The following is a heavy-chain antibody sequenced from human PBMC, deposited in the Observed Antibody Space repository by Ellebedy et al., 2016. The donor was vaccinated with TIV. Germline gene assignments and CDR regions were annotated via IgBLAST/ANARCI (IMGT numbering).Heavy chain of an antibody. CDR2: ISTHNNDA. Sequence: AASVKVSCKASGYTFTTYGVSWVRQAPGQGLEWMGWISTHNNDAKYSQRFQGGVTLTTDTSTNTAYMELRSLRSDDTALYYCAREFGLPDYWGQGTLVTVSS. D-gene: IGHD3-10*01. J-gene: IGHJ4*02. CDR1: GYTFTTYG. CDR3: AREFGLPDY. V-gene: IGHV1-18*04.